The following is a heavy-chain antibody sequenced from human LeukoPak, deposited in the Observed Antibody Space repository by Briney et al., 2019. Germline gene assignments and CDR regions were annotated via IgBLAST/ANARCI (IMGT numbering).Heavy chain of an antibody. J-gene: IGHJ4*02. CDR1: GFTFRDYT. D-gene: IGHD3-3*01. CDR3: AKDYSYYDFWSGYSYYFDY. CDR2: INKGGSYM. Sequence: GGSLRLSCAASGFTFRDYTMNWVRQTPGKGLEWVSAINKGGSYMTYADSVKGRFTISRDNSKNTLYLQMNSLRAEDTAVYYCAKDYSYYDFWSGYSYYFDYWGQGTLVTVSS. V-gene: IGHV3-23*01.